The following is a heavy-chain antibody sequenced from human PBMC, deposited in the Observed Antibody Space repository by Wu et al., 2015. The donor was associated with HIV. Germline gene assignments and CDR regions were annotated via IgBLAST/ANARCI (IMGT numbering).Heavy chain of an antibody. D-gene: IGHD6-19*01. Sequence: QVQLLQSGAEVKKPGASVMVSCKASGYTFSDYYIYWVRQAPGRGLEWMGWINPNRGGTKYAQKFQDRVTMTEDTSTDTAYMELISLRSEDTAVYYCVTSSGWSNSWFDPWGQGTLVTVSS. CDR2: INPNRGGT. CDR1: GYTFSDYY. CDR3: VTSSGWSNSWFDP. V-gene: IGHV1-2*02. J-gene: IGHJ5*02.